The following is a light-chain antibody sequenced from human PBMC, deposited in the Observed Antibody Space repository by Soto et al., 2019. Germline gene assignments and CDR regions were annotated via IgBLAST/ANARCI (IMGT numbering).Light chain of an antibody. CDR3: SSYTSGSTVI. Sequence: QSALTQPASVSGSPGQSITVSCTGTSSDIGAYNYVAWYQQHPGKTPKLIIYDVVNRPSGVSNRFSGSKSGNTASLTISGLQAEDEAEYYCSSYTSGSTVIFGGGTKLTVL. CDR1: SSDIGAYNY. CDR2: DVV. J-gene: IGLJ2*01. V-gene: IGLV2-14*03.